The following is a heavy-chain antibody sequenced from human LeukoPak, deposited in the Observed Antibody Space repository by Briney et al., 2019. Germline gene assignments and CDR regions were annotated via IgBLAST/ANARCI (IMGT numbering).Heavy chain of an antibody. Sequence: PSGTLSLTCAVSGGSISSSNWWSWVRQPPGKGLEWIGEIYHSGSTNYNPSLKSRVTISVDKSKNQFSLKLGSVTAADTAVYYCARVDDYYDSSGYYWIIDYWGQGTLVTVSS. CDR2: IYHSGST. D-gene: IGHD3-22*01. CDR3: ARVDDYYDSSGYYWIIDY. CDR1: GGSISSSNW. J-gene: IGHJ4*02. V-gene: IGHV4-4*02.